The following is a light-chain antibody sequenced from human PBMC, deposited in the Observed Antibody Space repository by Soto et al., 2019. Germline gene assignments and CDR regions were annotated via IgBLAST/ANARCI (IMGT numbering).Light chain of an antibody. CDR1: RSNIGNNA. CDR2: NNN. Sequence: QSVLTQTPSASGTPGQTVTISCSGSRSNIGNNAVSWYQQFPGTAPKLLIYNNNQRPSGVPYRFSCSKSGTSASLAISGLQSEDEADYYCATWDDSLNARGVFGGGTKLTVL. J-gene: IGLJ3*02. V-gene: IGLV1-44*01. CDR3: ATWDDSLNARGV.